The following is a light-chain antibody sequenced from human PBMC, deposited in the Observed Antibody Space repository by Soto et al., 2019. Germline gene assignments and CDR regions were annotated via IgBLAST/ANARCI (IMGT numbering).Light chain of an antibody. CDR2: AAS. Sequence: DIQMTQSPSSLSASVGDRVTITCRARQCISSYLNWYQQKPGKAPKLLIYAASSLQSGVPSRFSGSGSGTDFTLTISSLQPEDCATYHCQQSYSTPPSFGQGTKLEIK. CDR3: QQSYSTPPS. V-gene: IGKV1-39*01. CDR1: QCISSY. J-gene: IGKJ2*01.